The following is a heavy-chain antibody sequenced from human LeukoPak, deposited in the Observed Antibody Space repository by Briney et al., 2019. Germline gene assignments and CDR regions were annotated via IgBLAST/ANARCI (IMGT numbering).Heavy chain of an antibody. CDR3: AKEGTPQVSTWYDL. Sequence: PGMSLRLSCAASGVTLSPYGMHWVRQAPGKGLEWVAVISYEGGTQHYADSVKGRFIISRDNPRNTLYQQMNILRTEDTAVYYCAKEGTPQVSTWYDLWGQGTQVIVSS. CDR1: GVTLSPYG. V-gene: IGHV3-30*18. J-gene: IGHJ5*02. D-gene: IGHD3-10*01. CDR2: ISYEGGTQ.